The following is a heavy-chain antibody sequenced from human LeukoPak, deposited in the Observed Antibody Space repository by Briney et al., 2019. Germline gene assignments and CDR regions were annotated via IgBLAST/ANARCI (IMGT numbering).Heavy chain of an antibody. V-gene: IGHV3-7*03. J-gene: IGHJ4*02. CDR1: GLTFSGYW. CDR3: ARDAFGTGSN. Sequence: GGSLRLSCADSGLTFSGYWMDWVRQAPGKGLEWVANINQDGSGKNYVDSVRGRFIISRGNAENSLYLQMNSLRAEDTAVYYCARDAFGTGSNWGQGTLVTVSS. CDR2: INQDGSGK. D-gene: IGHD3-16*01.